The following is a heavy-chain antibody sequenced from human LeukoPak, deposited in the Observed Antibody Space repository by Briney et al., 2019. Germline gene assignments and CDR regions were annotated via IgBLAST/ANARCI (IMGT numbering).Heavy chain of an antibody. CDR1: GFTFSNYN. CDR2: ISSSGGIT. V-gene: IGHV3-48*04. Sequence: GGSLRLSCAASGFTFSNYNMNWVRQAPGKGLEWVSCISSSGGITYYADSVKGRFTISRDHAKNSLYLQMNSLRAGDTAVYYCARNLDVWGQGTLVTVSS. D-gene: IGHD1-1*01. J-gene: IGHJ4*02. CDR3: ARNLDV.